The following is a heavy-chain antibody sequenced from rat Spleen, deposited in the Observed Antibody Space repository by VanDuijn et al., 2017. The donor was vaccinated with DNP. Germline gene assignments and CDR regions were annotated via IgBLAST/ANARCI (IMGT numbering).Heavy chain of an antibody. CDR3: ASGGAGIWFAY. D-gene: IGHD4-2*01. Sequence: EVQLQESGPGLVKPAQSLSLTCSVTGYSITSNYWAWIRKFPGNKMEWMGYISYSGSTSYNPSLKSRISIISDTSKNQFFLQLNSVTTEDTATYYCASGGAGIWFAYWGQGTLVTVSS. CDR1: GYSITSNY. CDR2: ISYSGST. V-gene: IGHV3-1*01. J-gene: IGHJ3*01.